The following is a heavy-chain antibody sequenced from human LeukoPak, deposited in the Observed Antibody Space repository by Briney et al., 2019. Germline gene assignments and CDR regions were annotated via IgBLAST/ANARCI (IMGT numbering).Heavy chain of an antibody. J-gene: IGHJ6*03. Sequence: SGTLSLTCAVSGGSISGTNWWSWVRQPPGKGLEWIGEIYHDGSTNYNPSLKSRVTISVDTSKNQFSLKLSSVTAADTAVYYCARSTTSSSWYLNYYYYMDVWGKGTTVTVSS. CDR1: GGSISGTNW. CDR2: IYHDGST. D-gene: IGHD6-13*01. CDR3: ARSTTSSSWYLNYYYYMDV. V-gene: IGHV4-4*02.